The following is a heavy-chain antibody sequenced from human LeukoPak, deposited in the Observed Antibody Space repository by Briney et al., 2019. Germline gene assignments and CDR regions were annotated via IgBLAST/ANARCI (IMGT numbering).Heavy chain of an antibody. CDR1: GRSISSYY. J-gene: IGHJ4*02. CDR2: IYYSGST. V-gene: IGHV4-59*01. CDR3: ARDLGGGYGLDY. D-gene: IGHD5-12*01. Sequence: SETLSLTCTVSGRSISSYYWSWIRQPPGKGREWDGYIYYSGSTNYNPSLKSRVPISVDTSKNQFSLKLSSVTAADTAVYYCARDLGGGYGLDYWGQGTLVTVSS.